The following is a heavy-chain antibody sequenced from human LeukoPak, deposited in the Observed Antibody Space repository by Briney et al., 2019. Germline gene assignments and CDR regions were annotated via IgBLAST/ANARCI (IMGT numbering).Heavy chain of an antibody. Sequence: GGSLRLSCAASGFTFSSYAMSWVRQAPGKGLEWVSAISGSGGSTYYADPVKGRFTTSRDNSKNTLYLQMNSLRAEDTAVYSCAKRGPARYSSSSHWGQGTLVTVSS. J-gene: IGHJ4*02. CDR3: AKRGPARYSSSSH. D-gene: IGHD6-6*01. CDR2: ISGSGGST. CDR1: GFTFSSYA. V-gene: IGHV3-23*01.